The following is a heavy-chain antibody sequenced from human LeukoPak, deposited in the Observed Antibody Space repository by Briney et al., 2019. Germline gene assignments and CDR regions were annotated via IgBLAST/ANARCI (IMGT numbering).Heavy chain of an antibody. CDR3: ARVGITIFGVVIIGDYFDY. D-gene: IGHD3-3*01. Sequence: GGSLRLSCAASGFTFSDYYMSWIRQAPGKGLEWVSYISSSGSTIYYADSVKGRFTISRDNAKNSLYLQMNSLRAEDTAVYYRARVGITIFGVVIIGDYFDYWGQGTLVTVSS. J-gene: IGHJ4*02. V-gene: IGHV3-11*01. CDR1: GFTFSDYY. CDR2: ISSSGSTI.